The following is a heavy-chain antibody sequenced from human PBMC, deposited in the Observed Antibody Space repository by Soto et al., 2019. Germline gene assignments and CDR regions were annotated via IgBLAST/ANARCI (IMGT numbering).Heavy chain of an antibody. CDR2: VNPNSGNT. CDR3: VRGKDYYYGMDV. Sequence: GSVKLSCKASGYALTNYDINLVRLATGQGLEWMGWVNPNSGNTGNAQKFQGRLTMTRNTAISTAYMELSSLTSEDTAVYYCVRGKDYYYGMDVWGQGTTVTVSS. V-gene: IGHV1-8*01. J-gene: IGHJ6*01. CDR1: GYALTNYD.